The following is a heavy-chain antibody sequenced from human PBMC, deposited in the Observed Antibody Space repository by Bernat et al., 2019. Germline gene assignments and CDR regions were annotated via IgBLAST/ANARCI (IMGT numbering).Heavy chain of an antibody. D-gene: IGHD2-21*02. V-gene: IGHV1-69*02. Sequence: QVQLVQSGAEVKKPGSSVKGSCKASGGTFSSYTISWVRQAPGQGLEWMGRIIPILGIANYAQKCQGRVTITADKSTSTAYMEMSSLRSEDTAVYYCARVGCGGDCYYYYGMDVWGQGTTVTVSS. J-gene: IGHJ6*02. CDR2: IIPILGIA. CDR3: ARVGCGGDCYYYYGMDV. CDR1: GGTFSSYT.